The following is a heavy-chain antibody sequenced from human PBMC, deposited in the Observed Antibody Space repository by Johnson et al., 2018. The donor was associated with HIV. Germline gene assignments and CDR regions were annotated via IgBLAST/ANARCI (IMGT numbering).Heavy chain of an antibody. CDR3: ARGRKTVTTVRPSAFDI. V-gene: IGHV3-9*01. CDR2: ITWNSGEI. CDR1: GFTFDDYA. D-gene: IGHD4-17*01. J-gene: IGHJ3*02. Sequence: VQLVESGGGLVQPGRSLRLSCVASGFTFDDYAMHWVRQAPGRGLEWVSGITWNSGEIDYADSMRGRFTISRDNSKNTLYLQMNSLRAEDTAVYYCARGRKTVTTVRPSAFDIWGQGTMVTVSS.